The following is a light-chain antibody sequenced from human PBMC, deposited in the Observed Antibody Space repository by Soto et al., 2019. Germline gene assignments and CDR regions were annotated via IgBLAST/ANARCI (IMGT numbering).Light chain of an antibody. CDR3: HQYDNLPQT. Sequence: IQVTQSPSSLSASIGYRVTLTWQSSHDIRDHLNWYQQKPGKPPKLLIYDASNLQTGVPSRFSGSGSATDFTFTISSLQHEDIATYFCHQYDNLPQTFGPGTKADIK. CDR1: HDIRDH. J-gene: IGKJ3*01. V-gene: IGKV1-33*01. CDR2: DAS.